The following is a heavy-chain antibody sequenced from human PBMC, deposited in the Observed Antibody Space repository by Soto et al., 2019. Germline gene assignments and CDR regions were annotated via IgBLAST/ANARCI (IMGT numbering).Heavy chain of an antibody. D-gene: IGHD1-26*01. CDR1: GFTFNKYT. CDR2: ISGGGGTM. Sequence: EVQLVESGGGLVQSGGSLRLTCAASGFTFNKYTMNWVRQAPGKGLEWLSYISGGGGTMFYADSVKGRVTISRDNAKNSLYLQMDSLRAEDTAVYYCARDMRGSYSIDYWGQGTLVTVSS. V-gene: IGHV3-48*04. CDR3: ARDMRGSYSIDY. J-gene: IGHJ4*02.